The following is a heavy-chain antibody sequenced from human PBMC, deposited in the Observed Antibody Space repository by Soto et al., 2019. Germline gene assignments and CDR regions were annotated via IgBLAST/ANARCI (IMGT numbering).Heavy chain of an antibody. D-gene: IGHD5-12*01. CDR1: GYTFTNYY. J-gene: IGHJ4*02. CDR2: MNPRSGGS. Sequence: ASVKVSCKASGYTFTNYYMHWLRQAPGQGLEWMGWMNPRSGGSKYAQAFQGRVTMTRDMSITTVYMELNNLSPDDTAVYYCGRGRSGQIVVFYWGQGTPVTVSS. CDR3: GRGRSGQIVVFY. V-gene: IGHV1-2*02.